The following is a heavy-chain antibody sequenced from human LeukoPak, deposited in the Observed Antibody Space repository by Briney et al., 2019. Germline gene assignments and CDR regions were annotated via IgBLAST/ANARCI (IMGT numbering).Heavy chain of an antibody. D-gene: IGHD5-24*01. J-gene: IGHJ4*02. CDR3: ARARDGYNYEEVFDY. CDR1: GFTFSSYA. V-gene: IGHV3-30*04. Sequence: PGRSLRLSCAASGFTFSSYAMHWVRQAPGKGLEWVAVISYDGSNKYYADSVKGRFTISRDNSKNTLYLQMNSLRAEDTAVYYCARARDGYNYEEVFDYWGQGTLVTVSS. CDR2: ISYDGSNK.